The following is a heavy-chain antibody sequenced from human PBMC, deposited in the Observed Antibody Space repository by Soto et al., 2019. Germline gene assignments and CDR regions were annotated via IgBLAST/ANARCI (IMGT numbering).Heavy chain of an antibody. CDR2: IIPIFGTA. CDR3: ARDPRLKLWFGELNPLDYYYYGMDV. V-gene: IGHV1-69*13. CDR1: GGTFSSYA. D-gene: IGHD3-10*01. J-gene: IGHJ6*02. Sequence: SVKVSCKASGGTFSSYAISWVRQAPGQGLEWMGGIIPIFGTANYAQKFQGRVTITADESTSTAYMELSSLRSEDTAVYYCARDPRLKLWFGELNPLDYYYYGMDVWGQGTTVTV.